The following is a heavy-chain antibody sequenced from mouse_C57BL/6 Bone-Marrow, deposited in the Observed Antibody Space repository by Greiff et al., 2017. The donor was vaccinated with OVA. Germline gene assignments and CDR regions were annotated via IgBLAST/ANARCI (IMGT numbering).Heavy chain of an antibody. J-gene: IGHJ3*01. D-gene: IGHD2-3*01. CDR2: INPGSGGT. CDR3: ARGPLWLLRAY. V-gene: IGHV1-54*01. CDR1: GYAFTNYL. Sequence: VQLQQSGAELVRPGTSVKVSCKASGYAFTNYLIEWVKQRPGQGLEWIGVINPGSGGTTYNEKFKGKATLTADKSSSTAYMQLSSLTSEDSAVYFCARGPLWLLRAYWGQGTLVTVSA.